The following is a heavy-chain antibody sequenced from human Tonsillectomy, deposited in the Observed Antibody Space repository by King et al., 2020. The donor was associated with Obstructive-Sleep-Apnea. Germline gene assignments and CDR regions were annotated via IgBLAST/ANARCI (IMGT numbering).Heavy chain of an antibody. CDR1: GFTFSTYG. J-gene: IGHJ4*02. CDR3: AKGSATNSYLLPDY. Sequence: VQLVESGGGVVQAGKSLRLSCVASGFTFSTYGMHWLRQAPGKGLEWVAVISSDGSHEYSSDSVKGPFPISRDNSKNTAYLQMNSLRTEDTAVYYCAKGSATNSYLLPDYWGQGTLVIVSS. CDR2: ISSDGSHE. V-gene: IGHV3-30*18. D-gene: IGHD2/OR15-2a*01.